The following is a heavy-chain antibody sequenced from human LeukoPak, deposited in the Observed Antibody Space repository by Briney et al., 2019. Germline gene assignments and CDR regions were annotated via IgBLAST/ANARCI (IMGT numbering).Heavy chain of an antibody. CDR1: GFSFGSYW. J-gene: IGHJ4*02. CDR2: IKRDGSEK. D-gene: IGHD2-15*01. Sequence: GGSLRLSCAASGFSFGSYWMSWVRQAPGKGLEWVANIKRDGSEKTYVDSVKGRFTVSRDNTKNSLYLQMNSLRAEDTAVYYCARSYCSGGSCYSAGGYSYGYAFDYWGQGTLVTVSS. V-gene: IGHV3-7*04. CDR3: ARSYCSGGSCYSAGGYSYGYAFDY.